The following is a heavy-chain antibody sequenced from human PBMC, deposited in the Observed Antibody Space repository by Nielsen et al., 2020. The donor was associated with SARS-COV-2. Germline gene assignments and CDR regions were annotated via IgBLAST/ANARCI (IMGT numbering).Heavy chain of an antibody. D-gene: IGHD3-22*01. J-gene: IGHJ4*02. CDR1: GFTFSSYS. V-gene: IGHV3-21*01. Sequence: GESLKISCAASGFTFSSYSMNWVRQAPGKGLEWVSSISSSSSYIYYADSVKGRFTISRDNAKNSLYLQMNSLRAEDTAVYYCARRGNYYDSSGYGTADYWGQGTLVTVSS. CDR3: ARRGNYYDSSGYGTADY. CDR2: ISSSSSYI.